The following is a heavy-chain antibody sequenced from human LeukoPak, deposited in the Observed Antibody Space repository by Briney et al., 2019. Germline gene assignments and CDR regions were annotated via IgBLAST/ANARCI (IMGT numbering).Heavy chain of an antibody. V-gene: IGHV1-69*13. D-gene: IGHD6-6*01. CDR3: ASPIAARPDYYYYGMDV. CDR2: IIPIFGTA. J-gene: IGHJ6*02. Sequence: SVKVSCTASGGTFSSYAISWVRQAPGQGLEWMGGIIPIFGTANYAQKFQGRVTITADESTSTAYMELSSLRSEDTAVYYCASPIAARPDYYYYGMDVWGQGTTVTVSS. CDR1: GGTFSSYA.